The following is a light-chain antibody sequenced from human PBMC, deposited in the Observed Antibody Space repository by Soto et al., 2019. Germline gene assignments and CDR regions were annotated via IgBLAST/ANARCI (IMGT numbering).Light chain of an antibody. J-gene: IGLJ1*01. V-gene: IGLV1-44*01. CDR3: GTWDDSLSADV. CDR1: RSNVGSYT. Sequence: QSVLTQAPSVSGTPGQRVTISCSGSRSNVGSYTVNWYQQLPGSAPRVLIHSDHQRSSWVPDRVSGAKSGTSASLAISGLQSEDEDHYYCGTWDDSLSADVFGPGTKLTVL. CDR2: SDH.